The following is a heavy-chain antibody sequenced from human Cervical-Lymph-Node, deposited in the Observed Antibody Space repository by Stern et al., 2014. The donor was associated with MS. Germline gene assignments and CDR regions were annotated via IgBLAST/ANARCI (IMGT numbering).Heavy chain of an antibody. J-gene: IGHJ4*02. CDR3: ARSASIGDY. CDR1: GFTFISYS. V-gene: IGHV3-48*02. CDR2: ISSGSRSI. D-gene: IGHD3-16*01. Sequence: EMQLVESGGGLVQPGGSLRLSCAASGFTFISYSMNWVRQAPGKGLEWVSYISSGSRSIYYADSVRGRFTISRDNAKNALYLQMNSLRDDDTAVYYCARSASIGDYWGQGTLVTVSS.